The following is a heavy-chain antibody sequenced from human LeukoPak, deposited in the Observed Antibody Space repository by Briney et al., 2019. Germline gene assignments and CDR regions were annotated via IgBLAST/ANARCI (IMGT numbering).Heavy chain of an antibody. J-gene: IGHJ4*02. Sequence: SETLSLTCAVYGGSFSGYYWSWIRQPPGKGLVWIGEINHSGSTNYNPSLKSRVTISVDTSKNQFSLKLSSVTAADTAVYYCARDSIAARRGLFYWGQGTLVTVSS. CDR3: ARDSIAARRGLFY. V-gene: IGHV4-34*01. CDR1: GGSFSGYY. CDR2: INHSGST. D-gene: IGHD6-6*01.